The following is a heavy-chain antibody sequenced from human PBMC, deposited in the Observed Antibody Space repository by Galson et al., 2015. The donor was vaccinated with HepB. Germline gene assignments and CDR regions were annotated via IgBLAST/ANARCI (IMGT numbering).Heavy chain of an antibody. CDR2: IAPSGST. V-gene: IGHV4-4*07. Sequence: QLRLQESGPGLVKPSQTLSLTCTVFGGSINNYYWSWIRQPAGKGLEWIGRIAPSGSTDYNPSLKSRVTMSVDTSKNQFSLKLTSVTAADAAVYFCARDRAVAGGAPFEYWGQGTLVTVSS. CDR3: ARDRAVAGGAPFEY. D-gene: IGHD6-19*01. J-gene: IGHJ4*02. CDR1: GGSINNYY.